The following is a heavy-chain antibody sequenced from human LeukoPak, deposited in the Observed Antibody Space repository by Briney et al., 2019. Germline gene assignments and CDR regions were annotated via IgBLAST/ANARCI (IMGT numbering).Heavy chain of an antibody. D-gene: IGHD6-19*01. CDR3: ARLAVAGTTGFDY. CDR2: MNPNSGNT. V-gene: IGHV1-8*01. J-gene: IGHJ4*02. Sequence: ASVKVSCKTSGYSFNSHHVHWVRQATGQGLEWMGWMNPNSGNTGYAQKFQGRVTMTRNTSISTAYMELSSLRSEDTAVYYCARLAVAGTTGFDYWGQGTLVTVSS. CDR1: GYSFNSHH.